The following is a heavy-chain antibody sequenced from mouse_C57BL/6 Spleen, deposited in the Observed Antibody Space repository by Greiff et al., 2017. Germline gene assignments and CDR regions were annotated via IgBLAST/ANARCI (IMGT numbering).Heavy chain of an antibody. CDR1: GFSFNTYA. CDR3: VRHVADYDTGYYAMDY. CDR2: IRSKSNNYAT. D-gene: IGHD2-4*01. J-gene: IGHJ4*01. Sequence: QVVESGGGLVQPKGSLKLSCAASGFSFNTYAMNWVRQAPGKGLEWVARIRSKSNNYATYYADSVKDRFTISRDDSESMLYLQMNNLKTEDTAMDYCVRHVADYDTGYYAMDYWGQGTSVTVSS. V-gene: IGHV10-1*01.